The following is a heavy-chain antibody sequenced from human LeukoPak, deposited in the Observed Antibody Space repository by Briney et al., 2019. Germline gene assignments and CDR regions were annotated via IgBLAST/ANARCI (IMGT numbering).Heavy chain of an antibody. J-gene: IGHJ4*02. CDR1: GYTFTGYY. Sequence: ASVKVSCKASGYTFTGYYMHWVRQAPGQGPEWMGWINPNSGGTNYAQKFQGRVTMTRDTSISTAYMELSRLRSDDTAVYYCARAANWNYVSSFDYWGQGTLVTVSS. CDR3: ARAANWNYVSSFDY. CDR2: INPNSGGT. V-gene: IGHV1-2*02. D-gene: IGHD1-7*01.